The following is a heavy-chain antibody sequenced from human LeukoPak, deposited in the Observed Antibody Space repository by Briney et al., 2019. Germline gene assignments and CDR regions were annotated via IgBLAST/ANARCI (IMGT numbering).Heavy chain of an antibody. CDR1: GFTFSSYG. Sequence: GGSLRLSCAASGFTFSSYGMHWVRQAPGKGLEWVSYISSSSSSIYYADSVKGRFTISRDNAQNSLHLQMNSLRAEDTAVYYCARAWNGYSYGYYYWGRGTLVTVSS. CDR3: ARAWNGYSYGYYY. D-gene: IGHD5-18*01. CDR2: ISSSSSSI. V-gene: IGHV3-48*01. J-gene: IGHJ4*02.